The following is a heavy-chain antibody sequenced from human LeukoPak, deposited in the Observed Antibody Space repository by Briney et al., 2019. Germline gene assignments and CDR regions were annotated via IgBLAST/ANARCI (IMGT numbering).Heavy chain of an antibody. CDR3: ARGLPLGFCTYGVCYPPKHLDF. V-gene: IGHV1-8*03. CDR2: VNPKSGNT. D-gene: IGHD2-8*01. Sequence: ASVKVSCNTSGYSFTSYDINWARQVPGQGLEWMGWVNPKSGNTGYKQKFQGRVTITRDTSISAAYMELSRLTSDDTAVYFCARGLPLGFCTYGVCYPPKHLDFWGQGTLVTVSS. CDR1: GYSFTSYD. J-gene: IGHJ4*02.